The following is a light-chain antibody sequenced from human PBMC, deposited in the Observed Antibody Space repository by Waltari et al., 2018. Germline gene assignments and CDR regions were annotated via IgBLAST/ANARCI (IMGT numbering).Light chain of an antibody. J-gene: IGLJ3*02. V-gene: IGLV2-8*01. CDR2: EVT. Sequence: QSALTQPPSASGSPGQPVTISCTGTSSDIGTYNLVSWYQQGPGKAPKLIINEVTNRPSGVPDRFSGSKSGNTASLTVSGLQADDEADYYCSSYAGSGNVVFGGGTKLTVL. CDR1: SSDIGTYNL. CDR3: SSYAGSGNVV.